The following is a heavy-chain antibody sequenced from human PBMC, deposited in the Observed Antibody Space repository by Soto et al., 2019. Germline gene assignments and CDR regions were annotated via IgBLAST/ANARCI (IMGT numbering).Heavy chain of an antibody. V-gene: IGHV4-30-2*01. CDR1: GGSISSGGYY. J-gene: IGHJ4*02. Sequence: SETLSLTCTVSGGSISSGGYYWSWIRQHPGKGLEWIGYIYYGGSTYNNPSLQSRVTMSLDRSRNQFSLKLNSVTAADTAVYYCARVRREYDNSGPVDYWGQGTLVTVSS. CDR2: IYYGGST. CDR3: ARVRREYDNSGPVDY. D-gene: IGHD3-22*01.